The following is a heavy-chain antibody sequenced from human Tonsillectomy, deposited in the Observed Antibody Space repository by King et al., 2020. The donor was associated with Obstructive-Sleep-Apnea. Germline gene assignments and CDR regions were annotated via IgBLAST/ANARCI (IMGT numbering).Heavy chain of an antibody. CDR3: ARDGEWLRLNIDY. Sequence: DVQLVESGGALVQPGGSLRLSCAASVLTFSAYCMSWVRQASGRVLEWVANRKLGGSAKYYGDSVKGRFIISRDNAKNSLYLKMISLRAEDTAVYYCARDGEWLRLNIDYWGQGTLVTVSS. V-gene: IGHV3-7*03. J-gene: IGHJ4*02. D-gene: IGHD5-12*01. CDR1: VLTFSAYC. CDR2: RKLGGSAK.